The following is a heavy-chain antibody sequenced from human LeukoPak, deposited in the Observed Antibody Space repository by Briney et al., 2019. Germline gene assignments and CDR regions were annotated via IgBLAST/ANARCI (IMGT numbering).Heavy chain of an antibody. CDR3: ARDRYYGSGSYYYYYGMDV. V-gene: IGHV3-33*01. J-gene: IGHJ6*02. Sequence: GGSLRLSCAASGFTFSSYGMHWVRQAPGKGLEWVAVIWYDGSNKYYADSVKGRFTISRDNSKNTLYLQMNSLRAEDTAVYYCARDRYYGSGSYYYYYGMDVWGHGTTVTVSS. CDR2: IWYDGSNK. D-gene: IGHD3-10*01. CDR1: GFTFSSYG.